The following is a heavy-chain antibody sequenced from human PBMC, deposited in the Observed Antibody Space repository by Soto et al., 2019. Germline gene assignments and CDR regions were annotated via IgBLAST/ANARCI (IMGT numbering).Heavy chain of an antibody. D-gene: IGHD4-17*01. Sequence: ITLKESGPSPVKPTQTLTVTCTFSGFSLSNSGVGVAWIRQPPGKALEWLALIYGDNDKRYSPSLKTRLTTPXAXSXXQVVLTMTNMDPVDTATYYCAHCTLHDYGDYDPGTSHVFDSWGQGTLVTVSS. V-gene: IGHV2-5*02. CDR2: IYGDNDK. J-gene: IGHJ4*02. CDR1: GFSLSNSGVG. CDR3: AHCTLHDYGDYDPGTSHVFDS.